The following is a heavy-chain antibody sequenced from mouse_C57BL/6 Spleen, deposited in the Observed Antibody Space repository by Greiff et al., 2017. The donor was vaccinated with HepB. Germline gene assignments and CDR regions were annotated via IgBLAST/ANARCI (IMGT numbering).Heavy chain of an antibody. J-gene: IGHJ2*01. V-gene: IGHV1-82*01. Sequence: VQLQESGPELVKPGASVKISCKASGYAFSSSWMNWVKQRPGKGLEWIGRIYPGDGDTNYNGKFKGKATLTADKSSSTAYMQLSSLTSEDSAVYFCARDLFDYWGQGTTLTVSS. CDR3: ARDLFDY. CDR1: GYAFSSSW. CDR2: IYPGDGDT.